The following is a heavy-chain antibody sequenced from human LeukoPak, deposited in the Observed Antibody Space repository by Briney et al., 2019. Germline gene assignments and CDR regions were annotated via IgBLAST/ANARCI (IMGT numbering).Heavy chain of an antibody. J-gene: IGHJ4*02. Sequence: PGGSLRLSCAASRFTFSNYAMSWVRQAPGKGLEWVSSISSSGNYIYYADSVKGRFTISRDNAKNSVYLQMNSLGAEDTAIYYCARLKWLQTGRDFLDYWGQGTLVTVSS. CDR1: RFTFSNYA. D-gene: IGHD3-10*01. CDR3: ARLKWLQTGRDFLDY. V-gene: IGHV3-21*01. CDR2: ISSSGNYI.